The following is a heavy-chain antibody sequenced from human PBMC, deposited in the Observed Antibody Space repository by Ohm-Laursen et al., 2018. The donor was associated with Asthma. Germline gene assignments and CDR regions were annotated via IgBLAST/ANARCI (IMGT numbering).Heavy chain of an antibody. J-gene: IGHJ4*02. CDR1: GFPFTTSI. D-gene: IGHD1-26*01. Sequence: SVKVSCKASGFPFTTSIVQWVRQARGQRLEWIAWIVVGSGNTNNAQKFHERVSITRDMSSSTTYMELSSLRSDDTAVYYCAADPGGTYFDLDYWGQGTLVTVSS. CDR2: IVVGSGNT. V-gene: IGHV1-58*01. CDR3: AADPGGTYFDLDY.